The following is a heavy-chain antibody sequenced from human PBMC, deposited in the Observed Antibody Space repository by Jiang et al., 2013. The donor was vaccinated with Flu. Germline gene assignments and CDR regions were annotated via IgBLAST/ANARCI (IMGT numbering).Heavy chain of an antibody. Sequence: LLKPSETLSLTCAVYGGSLTNYYWTWIRQPPGKGLEWIGEINHSGVTNYNPSLKRRVTISIDTSTNQFSLNLGSVTVADSAIYYCARGTPFYYDGWRYMYYYNYWG. CDR2: INHSGVT. CDR1: GGSLTNYY. D-gene: IGHD3-16*01. CDR3: ARGTPFYYDGWRYMYYYNY. V-gene: IGHV4-34*01. J-gene: IGHJ4*01.